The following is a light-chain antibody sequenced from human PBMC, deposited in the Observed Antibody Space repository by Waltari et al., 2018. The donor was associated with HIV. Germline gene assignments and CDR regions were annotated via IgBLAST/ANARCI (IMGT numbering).Light chain of an antibody. Sequence: QSVLTQPPSVSGAPGQRVTISCTGSSSNIGAGYDAHWDQQLPGTAPKLLIYGNNNRPSGVPDRCSGSKSGTSASLAITGLQAEDEADYYCQSYDSSLTHNYVFGTGTKVTVL. CDR2: GNN. V-gene: IGLV1-40*01. CDR3: QSYDSSLTHNYV. CDR1: SSNIGAGYD. J-gene: IGLJ1*01.